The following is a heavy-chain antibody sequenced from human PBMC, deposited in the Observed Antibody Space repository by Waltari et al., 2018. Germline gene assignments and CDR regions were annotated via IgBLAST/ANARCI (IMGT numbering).Heavy chain of an antibody. Sequence: EVRLVESGGGLVQPGGSRRRSCAASGIPFRRNWMGGVRQATGKGLEWVANIKEDGSEKYYVASVKGRFTISRDNAKNSLYLQMSSLKAEDTAVYYCATLDFSGGDYFDYWGQGTLVTVSP. V-gene: IGHV3-7*01. D-gene: IGHD6-19*01. CDR1: GIPFRRNW. J-gene: IGHJ4*02. CDR2: IKEDGSEK. CDR3: ATLDFSGGDYFDY.